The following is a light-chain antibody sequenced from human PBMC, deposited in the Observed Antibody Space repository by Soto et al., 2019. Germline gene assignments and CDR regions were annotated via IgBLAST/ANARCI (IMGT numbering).Light chain of an antibody. CDR2: DSS. Sequence: EIVLTQSPGTLSLSPGERATLSCMASQSFGNNYLAWYQQKPGQAPRLLIYDSSIRATGIPDRFSGSGSGTDFTLTISRLESEDFAVYSCQQYGRSPTTFGLGTKVELK. V-gene: IGKV3-20*01. J-gene: IGKJ1*01. CDR3: QQYGRSPTT. CDR1: QSFGNNY.